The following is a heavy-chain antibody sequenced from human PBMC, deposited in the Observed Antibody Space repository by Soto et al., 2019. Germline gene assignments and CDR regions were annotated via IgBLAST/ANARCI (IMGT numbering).Heavy chain of an antibody. Sequence: AALKVTCKDSGYTFTRYTMNWVRQAPGQRLEWMGWINPDNGNTKSSQKFQDRVIITRDTSASTAYMDLSSLRSEDTAVYYCARGIATGQLDPWGQGTWVTVSS. D-gene: IGHD2-15*01. J-gene: IGHJ5*02. CDR3: ARGIATGQLDP. CDR1: GYTFTRYT. CDR2: INPDNGNT. V-gene: IGHV1-3*01.